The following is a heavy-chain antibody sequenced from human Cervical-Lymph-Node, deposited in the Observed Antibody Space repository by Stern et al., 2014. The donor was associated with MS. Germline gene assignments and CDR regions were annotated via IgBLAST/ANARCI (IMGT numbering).Heavy chain of an antibody. Sequence: QVTLRESGPALVKPTQTLTLTCTFSGFSLTTSGVGVGWIRPPPGRDLEWLALFFWGDDDCYNPSLESRLTITKDTSKNQVVLTMTNMDPVDTATYYCAHRRKPDIGWYGDYYDFWGQGILVTVSS. CDR3: AHRRKPDIGWYGDYYDF. CDR1: GFSLTTSGVG. J-gene: IGHJ4*02. CDR2: FFWGDDD. V-gene: IGHV2-5*02. D-gene: IGHD6-19*01.